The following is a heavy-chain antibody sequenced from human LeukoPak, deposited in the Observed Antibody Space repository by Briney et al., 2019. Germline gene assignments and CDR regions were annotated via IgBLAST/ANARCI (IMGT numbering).Heavy chain of an antibody. CDR2: IYYSGIS. J-gene: IGHJ4*02. CDR3: AREEVGASPGGY. CDR1: GGSVSSGSYY. V-gene: IGHV4-61*01. D-gene: IGHD1-26*01. Sequence: SETLSLTCTVSGGSVSSGSYYWSWIRQPPGKGLEWIGYIYYSGISNYNPSLKSRVTMSVDMSKNQFSLKLSAVTAADTAIYYCAREEVGASPGGYWGQGTLVTVSS.